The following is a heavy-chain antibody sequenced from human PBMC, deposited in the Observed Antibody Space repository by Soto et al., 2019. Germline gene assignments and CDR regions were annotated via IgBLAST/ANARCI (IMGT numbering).Heavy chain of an antibody. V-gene: IGHV1-8*01. CDR2: MNPNSGNT. CDR3: ARVPGSGLKRYYYYYMAV. Sequence: SVKVSCKASGYTFTSYDINWVRQATGQGLEWMGWMNPNSGNTGYAQKFQGRVTMTRNTSISTAYMELSSLRSEDTAVYYCARVPGSGLKRYYYYYMAVWGKGTPATVYS. CDR1: GYTFTSYD. J-gene: IGHJ6*03. D-gene: IGHD3-3*01.